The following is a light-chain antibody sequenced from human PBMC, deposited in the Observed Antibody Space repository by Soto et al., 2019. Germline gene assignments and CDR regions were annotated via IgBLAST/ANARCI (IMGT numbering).Light chain of an antibody. CDR3: SSYTTTNTVL. CDR1: SSDVGAHKY. J-gene: IGLJ2*01. Sequence: QSALTQPASVSGSPGQSITISCTGTSSDVGAHKYDSWYQQHPGKAPKLIIYEVSDRPSGVSPRFSGSKSGNTASLTISGLQAEDEAHYYCSSYTTTNTVLFGGGTKLTVL. CDR2: EVS. V-gene: IGLV2-14*01.